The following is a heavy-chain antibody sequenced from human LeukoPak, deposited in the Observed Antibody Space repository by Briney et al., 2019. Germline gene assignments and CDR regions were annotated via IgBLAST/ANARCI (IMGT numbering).Heavy chain of an antibody. Sequence: ASVKVSCKASGYTFTGYYMHWVRQAPGQGLEWMGWINPNSGGTNYAQKFQGRVTMTRDTSISTAYMELSRLRSDDTAVYYCARDSLYCSGGSCYDGWFDPWGQGTLVTVSS. D-gene: IGHD2-15*01. CDR3: ARDSLYCSGGSCYDGWFDP. CDR1: GYTFTGYY. V-gene: IGHV1-2*02. J-gene: IGHJ5*02. CDR2: INPNSGGT.